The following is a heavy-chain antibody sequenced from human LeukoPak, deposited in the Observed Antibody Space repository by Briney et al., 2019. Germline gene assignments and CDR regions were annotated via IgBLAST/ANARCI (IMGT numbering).Heavy chain of an antibody. CDR2: IKSNTDGGTT. CDR1: GFTFSNAW. CDR3: TTGKLGPHNFDY. V-gene: IGHV3-15*01. Sequence: GGSLRLSCAASGFTFSNAWMSWVRQAPGKGLEGVGRIKSNTDGGTTDYAAPVKSRFTISRDDSKNTLYLQMNSLKTEDTAVYYCTTGKLGPHNFDYWGQGTLVTVSS. J-gene: IGHJ4*02. D-gene: IGHD7-27*01.